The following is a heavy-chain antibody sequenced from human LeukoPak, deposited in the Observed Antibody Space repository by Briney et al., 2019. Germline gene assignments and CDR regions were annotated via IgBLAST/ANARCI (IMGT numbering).Heavy chain of an antibody. Sequence: GGSLRLSCAASGFTFSSYAMSWVRQAPGKGLEWVSAINGSGGSTYYADSVKGRFTISRDNSKNTLYLQMNSLRAEDTAVYYCAKAGTYPAPREDAFDIWGQGTMVTVSS. CDR3: AKAGTYPAPREDAFDI. CDR2: INGSGGST. J-gene: IGHJ3*02. D-gene: IGHD1-26*01. V-gene: IGHV3-23*01. CDR1: GFTFSSYA.